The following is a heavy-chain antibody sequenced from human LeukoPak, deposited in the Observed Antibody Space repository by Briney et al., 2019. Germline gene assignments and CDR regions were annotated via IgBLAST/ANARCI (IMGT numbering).Heavy chain of an antibody. D-gene: IGHD3-22*01. J-gene: IGHJ4*02. CDR1: GFTFDDYA. V-gene: IGHV3-23*01. CDR2: ISGSGGST. CDR3: AKARLIVAERIPSDY. Sequence: GGSLRLSCAASGFTFDDYAMHWVRQAPGKGLEWVSGISGSGGSTYYADSVKGRFTISRDNSKNTLYLQMNSLRAEDTAVYYCAKARLIVAERIPSDYWGQGTLVTVSS.